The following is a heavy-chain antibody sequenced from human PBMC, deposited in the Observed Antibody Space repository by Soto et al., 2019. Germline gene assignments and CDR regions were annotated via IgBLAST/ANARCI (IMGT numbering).Heavy chain of an antibody. Sequence: PSETLSLTCTVSGGSISRSIYYWGWIRQPPGKGLEWIGSIYYSGSTYYNPSLKSRVTISVDTSKNQFSLKLSSVTAADTAVYYCARLGFDYVWGSYRSPTNSNFAYCGQGTLVTVSS. V-gene: IGHV4-39*01. J-gene: IGHJ4*02. D-gene: IGHD3-16*02. CDR1: GGSISRSIYY. CDR3: ARLGFDYVWGSYRSPTNSNFAY. CDR2: IYYSGST.